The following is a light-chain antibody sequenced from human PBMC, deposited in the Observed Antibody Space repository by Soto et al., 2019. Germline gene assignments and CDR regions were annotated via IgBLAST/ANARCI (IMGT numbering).Light chain of an antibody. CDR1: QNVSSSD. CDR2: GAS. V-gene: IGKV3-20*01. CDR3: QQYGSSPLYT. Sequence: DIVLTQSPGTLSLSPGERATLSCRASQNVSSSDFAWYQHKPGQAPSLLIYGASSRATGIPDRFSGSGSGTDFTLTSNRLEPEDFAVYYCQQYGSSPLYTFGQGTKLEIK. J-gene: IGKJ2*01.